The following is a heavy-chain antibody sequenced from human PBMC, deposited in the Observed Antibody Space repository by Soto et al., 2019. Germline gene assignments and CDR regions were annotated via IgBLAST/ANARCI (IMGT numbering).Heavy chain of an antibody. CDR2: TSYDGNNE. CDR1: GFTFSNYA. V-gene: IGHV3-30*18. D-gene: IGHD1-1*01. Sequence: AGGSLRLSCAAYGFTFSNYAMHWVRQAPGKGLEWVALTSYDGNNEYYTDSVKGRFTISRDNSKNTLFLQMNSPRPEDTAVYYCAKDKGVFNCATSYFDYWGQGSLVTVSP. J-gene: IGHJ4*02. CDR3: AKDKGVFNCATSYFDY.